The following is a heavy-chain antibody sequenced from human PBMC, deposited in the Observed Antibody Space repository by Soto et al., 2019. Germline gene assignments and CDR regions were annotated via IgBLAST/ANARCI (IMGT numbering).Heavy chain of an antibody. CDR1: GYTFSSYY. CDR2: INPSGDST. Sequence: ASVKVSCKASGYTFSSYYMHWVRQAPGQGLEWMGVINPSGDSTTYAQKFQGRVTMTKDTSTSTLYLELSSLRSEDTAVYFCARDWEFGFWGQGTLVTVSS. D-gene: IGHD3-10*01. V-gene: IGHV1-46*01. CDR3: ARDWEFGF. J-gene: IGHJ4*02.